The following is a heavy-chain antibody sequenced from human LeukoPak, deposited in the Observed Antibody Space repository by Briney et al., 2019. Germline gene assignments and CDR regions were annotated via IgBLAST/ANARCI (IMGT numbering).Heavy chain of an antibody. CDR2: INAGNGNT. CDR1: GYTFTSYA. J-gene: IGHJ5*02. CDR3: ARDITVVVVAATLYS. Sequence: ASVKVSCKASGYTFTSYAMHWARQAPGQRLEWMGWINAGNGNTKYSRKFQGRVTITRDTSASTAYMELSSLRSEDTAVYYCARDITVVVVAATLYSWGQGTLVTVSS. V-gene: IGHV1-3*01. D-gene: IGHD2-15*01.